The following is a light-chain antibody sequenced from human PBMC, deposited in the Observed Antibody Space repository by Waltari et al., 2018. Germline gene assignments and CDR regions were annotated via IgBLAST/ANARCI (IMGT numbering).Light chain of an antibody. J-gene: IGKJ3*01. V-gene: IGKV3-20*01. CDR3: QQYGSSPGIA. Sequence: EIVLTQSPGTLSSAPGERATLHCRASQSVSSNFLVWYQQKPGQAPRLLIYGASSRATGIPDRFSGSGSGTDFTLTISRLEPEDFAVYYCQQYGSSPGIAFGPGTKLDIK. CDR1: QSVSSNF. CDR2: GAS.